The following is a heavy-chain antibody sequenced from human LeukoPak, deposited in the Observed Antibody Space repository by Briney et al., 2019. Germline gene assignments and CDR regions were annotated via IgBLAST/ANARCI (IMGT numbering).Heavy chain of an antibody. V-gene: IGHV3-23*05. CDR1: GFTFNNYA. CDR3: AGALFYNFYAYKSFYY. CDR2: IYSNGST. Sequence: GGSLRLSCAASGFTFNNYAMNWVRQAPGKGLEWVSFIYSNGSTYYSDSVKGRFTISTDNSKNTLSLQKNGLRTENTAVYYCAGALFYNFYAYKSFYYWGQGALVTVSS. D-gene: IGHD2/OR15-2a*01. J-gene: IGHJ4*02.